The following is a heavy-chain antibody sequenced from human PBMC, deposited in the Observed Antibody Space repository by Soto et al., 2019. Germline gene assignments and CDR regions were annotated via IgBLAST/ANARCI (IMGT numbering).Heavy chain of an antibody. Sequence: QVQLVQSGAEVKKPGASVRVSCKASGYTFTSYGIIWVRQAPGQGLEWMGWISAYNYKTDYAQKLQGRVTMTIDTSTNTGYMELWSLTSDDTAVYYCARGIVSDWLKPFDNWGQGTLVTVSS. CDR1: GYTFTSYG. CDR3: ARGIVSDWLKPFDN. D-gene: IGHD3-9*01. CDR2: ISAYNYKT. J-gene: IGHJ4*02. V-gene: IGHV1-18*01.